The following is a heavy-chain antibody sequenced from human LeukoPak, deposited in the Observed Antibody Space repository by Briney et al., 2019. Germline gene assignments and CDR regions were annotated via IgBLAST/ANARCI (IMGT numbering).Heavy chain of an antibody. Sequence: PSETLSLTCSVSGGSLSPYYWTWIRQTPEKGLEWVGYIYYSGSTRNTNYNPSLKSRVTISVDTSKNQFSLKLSSVTAADTAVYYCARSLPGDWFDPWGQGTLVTVSS. D-gene: IGHD7-27*01. CDR1: GGSLSPYY. CDR2: IYYSGSTRNT. J-gene: IGHJ5*02. V-gene: IGHV4-59*08. CDR3: ARSLPGDWFDP.